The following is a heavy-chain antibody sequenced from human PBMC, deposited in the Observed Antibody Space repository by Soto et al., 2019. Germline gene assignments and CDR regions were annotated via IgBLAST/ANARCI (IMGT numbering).Heavy chain of an antibody. D-gene: IGHD3-10*01. V-gene: IGHV4-31*03. Sequence: SETLSLTCTVSGGSISSGGYYWSWIRQHPGKGLEWIGYIYYSGSTYSNPSLKSRVSISVDTSKNQFSLKLSSVTAADTAVYYCARGGGYYGSGSYYGMDVWGQGTTVTVSS. CDR3: ARGGGYYGSGSYYGMDV. J-gene: IGHJ6*02. CDR2: IYYSGST. CDR1: GGSISSGGYY.